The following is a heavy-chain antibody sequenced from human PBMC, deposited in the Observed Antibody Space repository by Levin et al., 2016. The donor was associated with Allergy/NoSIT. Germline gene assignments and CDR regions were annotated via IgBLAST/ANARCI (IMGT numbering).Heavy chain of an antibody. CDR2: INHSGST. D-gene: IGHD2-21*02. V-gene: IGHV4-34*01. Sequence: SETLSLTCAVYGGSFSGDYWSWIRQPPGKGLEWIGEINHSGSTNYNPSLKSRVTISVDTSKNQFSLKLISVTAADTAVYYCAKGNRGPLGVTTIYYFDCWGQGTLVTVSS. CDR1: GGSFSGDY. J-gene: IGHJ4*02. CDR3: AKGNRGPLGVTTIYYFDC.